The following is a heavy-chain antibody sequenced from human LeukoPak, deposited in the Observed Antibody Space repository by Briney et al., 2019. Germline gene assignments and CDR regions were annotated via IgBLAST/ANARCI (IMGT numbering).Heavy chain of an antibody. CDR3: ARVGTDIMILFFDI. D-gene: IGHD3-16*01. V-gene: IGHV3-7*01. J-gene: IGHJ3*02. Sequence: GGSLRLSCAASGFTFSSYWMSWVRQAPGKGLEWVANIKKDGSEKYYVDSVKGRFTISRDNAKTSLYLQMNSLRAEDTAVYYCARVGTDIMILFFDIWGQGTMVTVSS. CDR1: GFTFSSYW. CDR2: IKKDGSEK.